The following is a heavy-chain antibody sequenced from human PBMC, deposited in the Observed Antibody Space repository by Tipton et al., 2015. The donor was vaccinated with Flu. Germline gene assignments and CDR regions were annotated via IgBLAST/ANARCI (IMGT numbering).Heavy chain of an antibody. CDR2: ISVYNGDT. Sequence: QLVQSGPEVKEPGASVKVSCKASGYTFSSFGVSWVRQAPGQGLEWMWWISVYNGDTIYAQKLQGRVTMTTDTSTRTAYMELRSLRSDDTAVYYCARSGPMKFDGSGFFHYWGQGTLVAVSS. CDR3: ARSGPMKFDGSGFFHY. V-gene: IGHV1-18*01. CDR1: GYTFSSFG. J-gene: IGHJ4*02. D-gene: IGHD3-22*01.